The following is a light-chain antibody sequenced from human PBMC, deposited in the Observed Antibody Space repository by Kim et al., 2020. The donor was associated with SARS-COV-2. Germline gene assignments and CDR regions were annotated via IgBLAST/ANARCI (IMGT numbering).Light chain of an antibody. V-gene: IGKV3-15*01. CDR3: QQYSNWPFT. Sequence: VSPGERATLSCRASQSVSSKLAWYQQKPGQAPRLLIYGASTGATGFPARFSGSESGTDFTLTISSLQSEDVAVYYCQQYSNWPFTFGGGNKVDIK. CDR2: GAS. CDR1: QSVSSK. J-gene: IGKJ4*01.